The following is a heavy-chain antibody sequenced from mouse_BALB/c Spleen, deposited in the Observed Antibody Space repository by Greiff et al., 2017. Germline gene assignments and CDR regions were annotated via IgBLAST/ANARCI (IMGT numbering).Heavy chain of an antibody. Sequence: EVHLVESGAELVKPGASVKLSCTASGFNIKDTYMHWVKQRPEQGLEWIGRIDPANGNTKYDPKFQGKATITADTSSNTAYLQLSSLTSEDTAVYYCARESRSYGNYPAWFAYWGQGTLVTVSA. V-gene: IGHV14-3*02. CDR2: IDPANGNT. CDR3: ARESRSYGNYPAWFAY. D-gene: IGHD2-1*01. J-gene: IGHJ3*01. CDR1: GFNIKDTY.